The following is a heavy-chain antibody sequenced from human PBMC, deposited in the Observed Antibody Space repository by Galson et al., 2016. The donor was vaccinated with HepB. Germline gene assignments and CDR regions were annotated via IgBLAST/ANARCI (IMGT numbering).Heavy chain of an antibody. CDR3: ARDPGGYCSTTTCWYYFVS. Sequence: SLRLSCAASGLNVGSHYMRWVRQAPGKGLEWVSLIYSGGSTYYADSVRGRFTISRDNSKNTLYLQMNSLRVEDSAMYYCARDPGGYCSTTTCWYYFVSWGQGTLVTVAS. V-gene: IGHV3-53*05. CDR1: GLNVGSHY. J-gene: IGHJ4*02. D-gene: IGHD2-2*01. CDR2: IYSGGST.